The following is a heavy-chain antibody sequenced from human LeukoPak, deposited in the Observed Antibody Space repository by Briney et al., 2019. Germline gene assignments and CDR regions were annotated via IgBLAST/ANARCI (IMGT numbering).Heavy chain of an antibody. V-gene: IGHV1-18*01. Sequence: ASVKVSCKASGYTFTSYGISWVRQAPGQGLEWMGWISAYNGNTNYAQKLQGRVTMTPDTSTSTAYMELRSLRSDDTAVYYCARRTLVIIPRYYYYGMDVWGQGTTVTVSS. CDR2: ISAYNGNT. CDR3: ARRTLVIIPRYYYYGMDV. D-gene: IGHD3-9*01. CDR1: GYTFTSYG. J-gene: IGHJ6*02.